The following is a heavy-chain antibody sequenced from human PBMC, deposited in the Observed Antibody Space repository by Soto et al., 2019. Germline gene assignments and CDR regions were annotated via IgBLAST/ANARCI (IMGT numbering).Heavy chain of an antibody. Sequence: QMQLVESGGGVVQPGRSRRLSCVASGFTFSRYGMHWVRQAPGEGLEWVAVISSDGSDKYYADSVKGQFTVSRDNSKNTLYVQMNSLRAEDTAVYYCAKDDGRLKGPLDIWGQGTMVIVSS. CDR2: ISSDGSDK. CDR1: GFTFSRYG. CDR3: AKDDGRLKGPLDI. V-gene: IGHV3-30*18. D-gene: IGHD2-15*01. J-gene: IGHJ3*02.